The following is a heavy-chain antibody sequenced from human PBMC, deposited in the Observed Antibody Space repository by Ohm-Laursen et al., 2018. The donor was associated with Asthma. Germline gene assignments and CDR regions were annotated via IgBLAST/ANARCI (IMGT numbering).Heavy chain of an antibody. D-gene: IGHD3-22*01. Sequence: SCAASGFTFSSYGMHWVRQAPGKGLEWVAVISYDGSNKYYADSVKGRFAISRDNSKNTLYLQMNRLRPEVTAVYYCARDPSKIWSTGYYDYWGQGTLVTVSS. CDR1: GFTFSSYG. V-gene: IGHV3-30*03. CDR2: ISYDGSNK. CDR3: ARDPSKIWSTGYYDY. J-gene: IGHJ4*02.